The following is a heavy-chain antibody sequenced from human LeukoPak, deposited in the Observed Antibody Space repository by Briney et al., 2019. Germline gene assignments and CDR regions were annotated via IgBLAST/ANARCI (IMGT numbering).Heavy chain of an antibody. CDR2: ISGSGGNT. CDR3: AKGPWLAYPYYFDY. V-gene: IGHV3-23*01. D-gene: IGHD6-19*01. Sequence: GGTLRLSCAASGFTGFTFSSYGMSWVRQAPGKGLEWVSAISGSGGNTYFADSVKGRFTISRDNSKNTLYLQMNSLRAEDTAVYYCAKGPWLAYPYYFDYWGQGTLVTVSS. CDR1: GFTGFTFSSYG. J-gene: IGHJ4*02.